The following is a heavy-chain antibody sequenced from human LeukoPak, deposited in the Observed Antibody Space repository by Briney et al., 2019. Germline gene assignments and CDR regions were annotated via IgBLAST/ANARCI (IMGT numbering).Heavy chain of an antibody. J-gene: IGHJ4*02. Sequence: GGSLRLSCAASGFTFSSYAMSRVRQAPGKGLEWVSAISRSGGSPHYADSVEGRFTVSRDNSDNTVSLQMNSLRAEDTAVYYCAKYDSSGYYFDYWGRGTLVTVSS. D-gene: IGHD3-22*01. CDR2: ISRSGGSP. CDR1: GFTFSSYA. V-gene: IGHV3-23*01. CDR3: AKYDSSGYYFDY.